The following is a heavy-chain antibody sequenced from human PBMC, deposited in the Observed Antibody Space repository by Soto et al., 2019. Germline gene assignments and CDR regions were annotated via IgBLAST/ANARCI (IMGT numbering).Heavy chain of an antibody. D-gene: IGHD3-3*01. Sequence: LSLTCTVSGGSVSSGSYYWSWVRQPPGKGLEWIGYIYYSGSTRYNPSLKSRVTISVDTSKNQFSLKLTSVTAADTAVYYCARVGVLRFLEWSIDYWGQGTLVTVSS. CDR3: ARVGVLRFLEWSIDY. V-gene: IGHV4-61*01. CDR1: GGSVSSGSYY. J-gene: IGHJ4*02. CDR2: IYYSGST.